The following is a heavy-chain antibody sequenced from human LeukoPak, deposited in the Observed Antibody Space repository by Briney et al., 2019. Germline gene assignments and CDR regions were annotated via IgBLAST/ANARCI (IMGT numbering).Heavy chain of an antibody. CDR1: GFTFEDYA. CDR3: ARKASGSYFFDY. Sequence: GGSLRLSCAASGFTFEDYAMHWGRQAPGKGLEWVSLISGDGGSTYYADSVKGRFTISRDNSKNSLYLQMNSLRAEDTALYYCARKASGSYFFDYWGQGTLVTVSS. V-gene: IGHV3-43*02. J-gene: IGHJ4*02. CDR2: ISGDGGST. D-gene: IGHD1-26*01.